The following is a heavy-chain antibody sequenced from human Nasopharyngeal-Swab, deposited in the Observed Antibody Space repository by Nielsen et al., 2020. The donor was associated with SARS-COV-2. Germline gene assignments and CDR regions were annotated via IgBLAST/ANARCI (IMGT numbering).Heavy chain of an antibody. V-gene: IGHV4-31*03. D-gene: IGHD3-9*01. J-gene: IGHJ6*02. CDR2: IYYSGST. CDR3: ASLLNPILTGYYYYYYGMDV. CDR1: GGSISSGGYY. Sequence: SETLSLTCTVSGGSISSGGYYWSWIRQHPGKGLEWIGYIYYSGSTYYNPSLKSRVTISVDTSKNQFSLKLSSVTAADTAVYYCASLLNPILTGYYYYYYGMDVWGQGTTVTVSS.